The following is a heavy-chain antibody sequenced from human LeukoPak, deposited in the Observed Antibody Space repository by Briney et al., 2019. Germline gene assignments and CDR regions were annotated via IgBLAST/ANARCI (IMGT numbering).Heavy chain of an antibody. D-gene: IGHD3-22*01. V-gene: IGHV1-46*01. J-gene: IGHJ4*02. CDR1: GYTSTTYY. Sequence: ASVKVSCKASGYTSTTYYIQWVRQAPGQGLEWMGIINPSGGSTNYAQKFQGRVTMTRDTSTSTVYMELRSLRSDDTAVYYCARDRDDTSGYSDYWGQGTLVTVSS. CDR3: ARDRDDTSGYSDY. CDR2: INPSGGST.